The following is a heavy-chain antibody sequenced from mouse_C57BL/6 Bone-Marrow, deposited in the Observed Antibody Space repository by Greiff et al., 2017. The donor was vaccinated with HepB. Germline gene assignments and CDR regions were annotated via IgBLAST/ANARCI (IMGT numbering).Heavy chain of an antibody. J-gene: IGHJ4*01. D-gene: IGHD1-1*01. CDR3: AIPGAPHYYVSSYYAMDY. Sequence: EVQVVESGGGLVKPGGSLKLSCAASGFTFSSYTMSWVRQTPEKRLEWVATISGGGGNTYYPDSVKGRFTISRDNAKNTLYLQMSSLRSEDTALYYCAIPGAPHYYVSSYYAMDYWGQGTSVTVSS. V-gene: IGHV5-9*01. CDR1: GFTFSSYT. CDR2: ISGGGGNT.